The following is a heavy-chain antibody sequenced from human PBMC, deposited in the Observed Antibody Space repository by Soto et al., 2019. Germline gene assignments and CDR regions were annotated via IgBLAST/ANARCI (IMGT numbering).Heavy chain of an antibody. J-gene: IGHJ4*02. CDR3: AKLRLVGKQLLWSTFDY. V-gene: IGHV3-9*01. Sequence: EVQLVESGGGLVQPGRSLRLSCAASGFTFDDYAMHWVRQAPGKGLEWVSGISWDSGSIGYADSVKGRFTISRDNAKNSLYLQMHSLSAEDTALYSCAKLRLVGKQLLWSTFDYWGQGTLVTVSS. CDR2: ISWDSGSI. D-gene: IGHD2-21*01. CDR1: GFTFDDYA.